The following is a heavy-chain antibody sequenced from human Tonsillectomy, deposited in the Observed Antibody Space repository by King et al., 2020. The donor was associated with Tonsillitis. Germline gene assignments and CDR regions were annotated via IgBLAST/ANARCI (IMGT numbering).Heavy chain of an antibody. CDR2: INHSGSA. CDR1: GASFSGNS. CDR3: ARGRGLYSSRWYRPYLDY. Sequence: VQLQQWGAGLLRPSETLSLTSTVYGASFSGNSWSWLRQTPGKGLEWIGEINHSGSANYNPSLKSRVTISVDTSTNQFSLNMTSLTAADTAVYYCARGRGLYSSRWYRPYLDYWGQGKVVTVSS. V-gene: IGHV4-34*01. J-gene: IGHJ4*02. D-gene: IGHD6-13*01.